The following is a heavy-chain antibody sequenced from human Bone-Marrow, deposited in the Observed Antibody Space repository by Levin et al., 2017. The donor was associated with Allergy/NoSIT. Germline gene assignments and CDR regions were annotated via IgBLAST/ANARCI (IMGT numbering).Heavy chain of an antibody. Sequence: GGSLRLSCAASGFTFSSYAMHWVRQAPGKGLEWVAVISYDGSNKYYADSVKGRFTISRDNSKNTLYLQMNSLRAEDTAVYYCARDLELGYCSGGSCSPAFDIWGQGTMVTVSS. CDR3: ARDLELGYCSGGSCSPAFDI. V-gene: IGHV3-30-3*01. CDR1: GFTFSSYA. D-gene: IGHD2-15*01. J-gene: IGHJ3*02. CDR2: ISYDGSNK.